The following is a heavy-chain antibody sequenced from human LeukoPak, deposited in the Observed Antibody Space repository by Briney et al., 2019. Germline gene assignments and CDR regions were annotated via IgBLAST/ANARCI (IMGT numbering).Heavy chain of an antibody. CDR2: ISSSSSYT. J-gene: IGHJ4*02. CDR1: GFTFKNAW. Sequence: GGSLRLSCAASGFTFKNAWMSWIRQAPGKGLEWVSYISSSSSYTNYADSVKGRFTISRDNAKNSLYLQMNSLRAEDTAVYYCARADSSGYSDFDYWGQGTLVTVSS. V-gene: IGHV3-11*06. D-gene: IGHD3-22*01. CDR3: ARADSSGYSDFDY.